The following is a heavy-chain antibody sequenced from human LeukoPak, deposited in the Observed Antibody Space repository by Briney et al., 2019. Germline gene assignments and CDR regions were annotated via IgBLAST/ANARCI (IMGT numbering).Heavy chain of an antibody. V-gene: IGHV3-23*01. CDR2: ISGSGGST. CDR1: GFTFSSYA. J-gene: IGHJ4*02. D-gene: IGHD3-10*01. CDR3: AKGRITMVRGVIFFDY. Sequence: GGSLRLSCAASGFTFSSYAMSWIREAPGKGLEWVSAISGSGGSTYYADSVKGRLTISRDNSKNTLYLQMNSLRAEDTAVYYCAKGRITMVRGVIFFDYWGQGTLVTVSS.